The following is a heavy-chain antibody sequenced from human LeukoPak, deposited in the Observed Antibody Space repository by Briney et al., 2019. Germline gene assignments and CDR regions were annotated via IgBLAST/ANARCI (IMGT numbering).Heavy chain of an antibody. CDR2: MNPNSGNT. V-gene: IGHV1-8*02. D-gene: IGHD6-13*01. CDR3: ARGWGSSSWYSWESYYYYGMDV. Sequence: EASVKASCKASGYTFTSYGISWVRQATGQGLEWMGWMNPNSGNTGYAQKFQGRVTMTRNTSISTAYMELSSLRSEDTAVYYCARGWGSSSWYSWESYYYYGMDVWGQGTTVTVSS. J-gene: IGHJ6*02. CDR1: GYTFTSYG.